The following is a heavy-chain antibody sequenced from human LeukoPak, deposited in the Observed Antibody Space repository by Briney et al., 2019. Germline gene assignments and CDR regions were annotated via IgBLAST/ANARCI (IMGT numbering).Heavy chain of an antibody. J-gene: IGHJ4*02. D-gene: IGHD6-13*01. CDR3: ARDSSSWNGNYFDY. CDR2: ISSSSSYI. CDR1: GFTFSSYS. V-gene: IGHV3-21*01. Sequence: GGSLRLSCAASGFTFSSYSMNWVRQAPGKGLEWASSISSSSSYIYYAESVKGRFTISRDNAKNSLYLQMNSLRAEDTAVYYCARDSSSWNGNYFDYWGQGTLVTVSS.